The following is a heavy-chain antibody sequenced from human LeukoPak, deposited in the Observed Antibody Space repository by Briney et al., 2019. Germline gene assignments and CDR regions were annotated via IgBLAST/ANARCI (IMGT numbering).Heavy chain of an antibody. V-gene: IGHV3-30*02. D-gene: IGHD5-24*01. CDR3: ARVEEGLQPHFNY. J-gene: IGHJ4*02. Sequence: GGSLRLSCAASGFTFSSYGMHWVRQAPGKGLEWVAFIRYDGSNEYYADSVKGRFTISRDNSKNTLYLQMNSLRAEDTAVYYCARVEEGLQPHFNYWGQGTLVTVSS. CDR2: IRYDGSNE. CDR1: GFTFSSYG.